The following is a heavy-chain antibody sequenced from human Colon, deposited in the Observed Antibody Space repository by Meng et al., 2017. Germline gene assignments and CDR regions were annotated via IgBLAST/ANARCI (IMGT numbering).Heavy chain of an antibody. Sequence: GGSLRLSCAASGFTVSSNEMSWARQAPGKGLEWVSSISGDSTYYADSGKGRFTISRDNSKNTLHLQMNSLRAEDTAVYYCARDWWELLGYYYYGMDVWGQGTTVTVSS. CDR2: ISGDST. V-gene: IGHV3-38-3*01. J-gene: IGHJ6*02. D-gene: IGHD1-26*01. CDR3: ARDWWELLGYYYYGMDV. CDR1: GFTVSSNE.